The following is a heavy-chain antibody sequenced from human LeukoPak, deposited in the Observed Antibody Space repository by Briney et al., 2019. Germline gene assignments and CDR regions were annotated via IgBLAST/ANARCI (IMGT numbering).Heavy chain of an antibody. CDR2: IYTSGST. Sequence: SETLSLTCTVSGGSISSYYWSWIRQPAGKGLEWIGRIYTSGSTNYNPSLKSRVTMSVDTSKNQFSLKLSSVTAADTAVYYCAREDTPRGYSYTIIDYWGQGTLVTVSS. CDR3: AREDTPRGYSYTIIDY. J-gene: IGHJ4*02. CDR1: GGSISSYY. D-gene: IGHD5-18*01. V-gene: IGHV4-4*07.